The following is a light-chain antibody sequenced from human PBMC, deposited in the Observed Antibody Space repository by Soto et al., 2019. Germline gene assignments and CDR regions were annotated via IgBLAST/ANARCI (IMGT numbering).Light chain of an antibody. CDR2: GAS. CDR1: QSVSSSY. V-gene: IGKV3-20*01. Sequence: EIVLTQSPGTLSLSPGERATVSCRASQSVSSSYLAWYQQKPGQAPRLLTYGASSRATGIPDRFSGSGSGTDFTLTISRLEPEDFAVYYCQQYGSSLWTFGQGTKV. J-gene: IGKJ1*01. CDR3: QQYGSSLWT.